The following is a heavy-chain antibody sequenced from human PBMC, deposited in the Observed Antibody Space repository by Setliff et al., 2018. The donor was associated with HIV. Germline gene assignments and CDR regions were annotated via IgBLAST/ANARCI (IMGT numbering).Heavy chain of an antibody. Sequence: SLTCTVSGGSISSGTYYWSWIRQHPGKGLEWVGYIYYSGSTYYNPSLKSRVTISVDTSRNQFSLKLSSVTAADTAVYYCARDRSDYYNLPGYFDHWGQGTPVTVSS. V-gene: IGHV4-31*03. CDR1: GGSISSGTYY. D-gene: IGHD3-3*01. J-gene: IGHJ4*02. CDR3: ARDRSDYYNLPGYFDH. CDR2: IYYSGST.